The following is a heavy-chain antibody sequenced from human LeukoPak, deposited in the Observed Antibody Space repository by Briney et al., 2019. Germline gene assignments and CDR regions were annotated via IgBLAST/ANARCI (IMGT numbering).Heavy chain of an antibody. Sequence: PSETLSLTCTVSGGSTSSSSYYWGWIRQPPGKGLEWIGSIYYSGSTYYNPSLKSRVTISVDTSKNQFSLKLSSVTAADTAVYYCARTRYCSGGSCYVYFQHWGQGTLVTVSS. V-gene: IGHV4-39*01. D-gene: IGHD2-15*01. CDR2: IYYSGST. J-gene: IGHJ1*01. CDR3: ARTRYCSGGSCYVYFQH. CDR1: GGSTSSSSYY.